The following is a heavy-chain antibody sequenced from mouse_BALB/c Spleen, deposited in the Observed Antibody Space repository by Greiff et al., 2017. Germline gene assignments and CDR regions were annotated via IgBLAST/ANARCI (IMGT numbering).Heavy chain of an antibody. V-gene: IGHV1-63*02. D-gene: IGHD2-4*01. Sequence: VQLQQSGAELVRPGTSVKISCKASGYTFTNYWLGWVKQRPGHGLEWIGDIYPGGGYTNYNEKFKGKATLTADTSSSTAYMQLSSLTSEDSAIYYCASYDYDRDYAMDYWGQGTSVTVSS. J-gene: IGHJ4*01. CDR3: ASYDYDRDYAMDY. CDR1: GYTFTNYW. CDR2: IYPGGGYT.